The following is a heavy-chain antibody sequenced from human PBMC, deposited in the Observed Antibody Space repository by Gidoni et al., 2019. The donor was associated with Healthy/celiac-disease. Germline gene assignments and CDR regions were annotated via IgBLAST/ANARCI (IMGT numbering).Heavy chain of an antibody. V-gene: IGHV4-34*01. Sequence: QVQLQQWGAGLLKPSETLSLTCAVYGGSFSGYYWSWIRQPPGKGLEWIGEINHSGSTNYNPSLKSRVTISVDTSKNQFSLKLSSVTAADTAVYYCARHSSRHPPFDYWGQGTLVTVSS. D-gene: IGHD6-13*01. J-gene: IGHJ4*02. CDR3: ARHSSRHPPFDY. CDR1: GGSFSGYY. CDR2: INHSGST.